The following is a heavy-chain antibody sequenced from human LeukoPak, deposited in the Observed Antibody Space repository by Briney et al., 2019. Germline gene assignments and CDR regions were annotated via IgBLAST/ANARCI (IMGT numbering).Heavy chain of an antibody. V-gene: IGHV1-8*02. CDR3: AREYRHQPD. Sequence: ASVKVSCKASGYTFTSYAINWVRQASGQGLEWMGWMNPNSGNTGYAQKFQDRFTMTWDTSISTAYMELSSLRSEDTAVYYCAREYRHQPDWGQGTLVTVSS. D-gene: IGHD2/OR15-2a*01. J-gene: IGHJ4*02. CDR2: MNPNSGNT. CDR1: GYTFTSYA.